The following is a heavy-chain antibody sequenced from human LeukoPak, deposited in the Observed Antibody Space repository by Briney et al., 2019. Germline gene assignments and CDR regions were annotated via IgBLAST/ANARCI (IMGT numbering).Heavy chain of an antibody. V-gene: IGHV5-51*01. D-gene: IGHD2-2*01. CDR2: IYPGDSDT. CDR1: GYSFNSYW. Sequence: GESLKISCKGSGYSFNSYWIGWVRQMPGKGLEWMGIIYPGDSDTIYSPSFQGQVTISGDKSMLTAYLQWSSLKASDTAMYYCARKYCRSSSCYVAFDYWGQGTLVTVSS. J-gene: IGHJ4*02. CDR3: ARKYCRSSSCYVAFDY.